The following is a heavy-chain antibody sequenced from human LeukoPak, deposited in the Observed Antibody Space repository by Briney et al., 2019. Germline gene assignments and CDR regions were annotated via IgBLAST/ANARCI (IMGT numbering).Heavy chain of an antibody. CDR3: ARDRNDSSGYYSPRWFDP. D-gene: IGHD3-22*01. V-gene: IGHV1-18*01. Sequence: ASVKVSCKASGYTFTSYGISWVRQAPGQGLEWMGWISAYNGNTNYAQKFQGRVTITADKSTSTAYMELSSLRSEDTAVYYCARDRNDSSGYYSPRWFDPWGQGTLVTVSS. CDR1: GYTFTSYG. CDR2: ISAYNGNT. J-gene: IGHJ5*02.